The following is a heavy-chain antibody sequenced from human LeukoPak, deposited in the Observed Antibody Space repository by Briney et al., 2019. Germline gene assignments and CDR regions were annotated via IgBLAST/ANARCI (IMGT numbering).Heavy chain of an antibody. D-gene: IGHD4-17*01. CDR3: ARDQFYGDYSLLLYYYGMDV. Sequence: ASVKVSCKASGYTFTSYGISWVRQAPGQGLEWMGWISAYNGNTNYAQKLQGRVTMTTDTSTSTAYMELRSLRSDDTAVYYCARDQFYGDYSLLLYYYGMDVWGQGTTVTVSS. V-gene: IGHV1-18*01. CDR1: GYTFTSYG. J-gene: IGHJ6*02. CDR2: ISAYNGNT.